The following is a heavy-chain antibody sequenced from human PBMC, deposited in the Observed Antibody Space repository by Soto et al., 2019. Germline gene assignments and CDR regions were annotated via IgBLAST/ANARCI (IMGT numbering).Heavy chain of an antibody. CDR3: ARDHSVGGYSYAKFDS. D-gene: IGHD5-18*01. CDR1: GFTFSDDY. J-gene: IGHJ4*02. CDR2: MSRRSSYT. V-gene: IGHV3-11*06. Sequence: GGSLRLSCAASGFTFSDDYMSWIRQATGKGLEWVSHMSRRSSYTNYADSVKGRFTISRDNAKNTLYLQINRLRADDPSVYYCARDHSVGGYSYAKFDSWGQGTLVTVSA.